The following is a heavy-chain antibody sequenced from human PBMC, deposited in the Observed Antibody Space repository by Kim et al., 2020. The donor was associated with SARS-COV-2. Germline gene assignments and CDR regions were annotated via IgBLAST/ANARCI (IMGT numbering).Heavy chain of an antibody. J-gene: IGHJ4*02. CDR2: ISYDGSNK. V-gene: IGHV3-30*04. D-gene: IGHD4-17*01. CDR3: ARDGPRGIYGDYGGFLDY. CDR1: GFTFSSYA. Sequence: GGSLRLSCAASGFTFSSYAMHWVRQAPGKGLEWVAVISYDGSNKYYADSVKGRFTISRDNSKNTLYLQMNSLRAEDTAVYYCARDGPRGIYGDYGGFLDYWGQGTLVTVSS.